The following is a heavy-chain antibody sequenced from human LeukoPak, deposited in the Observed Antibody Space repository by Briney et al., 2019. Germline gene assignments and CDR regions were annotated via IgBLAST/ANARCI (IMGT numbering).Heavy chain of an antibody. Sequence: SGTLSLTCAVSGYSISSGYYWGWIRQPPGKGLEWIGSIYHSGSTYYNPSLKSRVTISVDTSKNQFSLKLSSVTAADTAVYYCARRDQLLIHDYWGQGTLVTVSS. D-gene: IGHD2-2*01. CDR2: IYHSGST. J-gene: IGHJ4*02. CDR1: GYSISSGYY. CDR3: ARRDQLLIHDY. V-gene: IGHV4-38-2*01.